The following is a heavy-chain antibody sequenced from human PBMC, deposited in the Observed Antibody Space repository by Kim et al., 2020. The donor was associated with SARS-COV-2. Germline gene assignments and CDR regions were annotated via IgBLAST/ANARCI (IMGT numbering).Heavy chain of an antibody. Sequence: GGSLRLSCAASGFTFSSYWMNWVRQAPGKGLVWVSRINGAGSSTTYADSVKGRFTISRDSAKNTLHLQMNSLRAEDTAVYYCTRAHPDGDYLVWGQGTLVTVSS. CDR2: INGAGSST. CDR1: GFTFSSYW. CDR3: TRAHPDGDYLV. V-gene: IGHV3-74*01. J-gene: IGHJ4*02. D-gene: IGHD4-17*01.